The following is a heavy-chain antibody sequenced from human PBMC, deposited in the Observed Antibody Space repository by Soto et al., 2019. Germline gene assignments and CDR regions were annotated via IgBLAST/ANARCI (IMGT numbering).Heavy chain of an antibody. V-gene: IGHV1-69*01. D-gene: IGHD4-4*01. J-gene: IGHJ6*02. Sequence: QVQLLQSGAELKEPGSSVKVSCKASGGTFSSYAISWVRQAPGQGLEWMGGIIPLFDTVNYAQKFQVRVRIIADESTRTVTMEMNSVGFEDTAVYCCARARSLTVTITGSTFYYYAMDVWGQGTTVTVS. CDR2: IIPLFDTV. CDR3: ARARSLTVTITGSTFYYYAMDV. CDR1: GGTFSSYA.